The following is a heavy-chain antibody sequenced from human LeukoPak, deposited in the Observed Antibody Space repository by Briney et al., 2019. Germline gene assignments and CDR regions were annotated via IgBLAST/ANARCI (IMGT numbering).Heavy chain of an antibody. D-gene: IGHD3-10*01. Sequence: GGSLRLSCEGSGFTFNNYGMSWVRQAPGKGLEWVAGISGSGDGANYADSVKGRFTISRDNSKNRLYLQMNSLRAEDTAVYYCAKFLGVSVWYGISGPWGQGTLVTVSS. CDR2: ISGSGDGA. J-gene: IGHJ5*02. CDR1: GFTFNNYG. V-gene: IGHV3-23*01. CDR3: AKFLGVSVWYGISGP.